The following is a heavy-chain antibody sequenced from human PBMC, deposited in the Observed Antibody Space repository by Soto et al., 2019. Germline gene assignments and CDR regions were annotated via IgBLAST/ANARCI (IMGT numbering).Heavy chain of an antibody. CDR3: ARTYYYYMDV. Sequence: SETLSLTCTVSGGSISSSSYYWCWIRQPPGKGLEWIGSIYYSGSTYYNPSLKSRVTISVDTSKNQFSLKLSSVTAADTAVYYCARTYYYYMDVWGTGTTVTV. V-gene: IGHV4-39*01. J-gene: IGHJ6*03. CDR2: IYYSGST. CDR1: GGSISSSSYY.